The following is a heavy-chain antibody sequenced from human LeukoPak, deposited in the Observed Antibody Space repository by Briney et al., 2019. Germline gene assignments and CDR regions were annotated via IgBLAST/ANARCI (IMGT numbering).Heavy chain of an antibody. J-gene: IGHJ6*02. V-gene: IGHV4-34*01. CDR2: INHSGST. CDR1: GGSFSGYY. CDR3: ARLGYSYGNMPDYYGMDV. Sequence: SETLSLTCAVYGGSFSGYYWSWIRQPPGKGLEWIGEINHSGSTNYNPSLKSRVTISVDTSKNQFSLKLSSVTAADTAVYYCARLGYSYGNMPDYYGMDVWGQGTTVTVSS. D-gene: IGHD5-18*01.